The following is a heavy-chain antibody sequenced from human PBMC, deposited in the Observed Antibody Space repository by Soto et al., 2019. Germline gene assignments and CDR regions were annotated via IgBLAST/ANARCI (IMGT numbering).Heavy chain of an antibody. CDR2: IYYSGST. D-gene: IGHD2-2*01. CDR3: AREVVAGRTTYNWFDP. V-gene: IGHV4-31*03. CDR1: GGSISSGGYY. J-gene: IGHJ5*02. Sequence: LSLTCTVSGGSISSGGYYWSWIRQHPGKGLEWIGYIYYSGSTYYNPSLKSRVTISVDTSKNQFSLKLSSVTAADTAVYYCAREVVAGRTTYNWFDPWGQGTLVTVSS.